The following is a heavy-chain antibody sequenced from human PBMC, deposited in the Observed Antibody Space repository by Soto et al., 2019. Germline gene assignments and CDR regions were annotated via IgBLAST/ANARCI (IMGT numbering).Heavy chain of an antibody. CDR2: INPNSGQT. J-gene: IGHJ6*02. V-gene: IGHV1-2*02. D-gene: IGHD6-13*01. Sequence: QVQLVQSGAEVKKPGASVTVSCKASGYTFSDYHVHWVRQAPGQGLEWMGWINPNSGQTNYAQKFQGRVTMTRDTSSSTVYMDLSRLTSDDTAVYFCARDRWMHRGGFWQQHLKMDVWGQGTTVIVSS. CDR1: GYTFSDYH. CDR3: ARDRWMHRGGFWQQHLKMDV.